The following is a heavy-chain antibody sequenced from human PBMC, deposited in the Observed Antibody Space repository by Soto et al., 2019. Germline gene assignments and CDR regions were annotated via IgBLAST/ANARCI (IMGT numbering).Heavy chain of an antibody. CDR2: INWNGGNT. V-gene: IGHV3-43*01. CDR3: AKLGSGHGNGDFDS. J-gene: IGHJ4*01. Sequence: EVQLVESGGAVVQPGGSLRLSCAASGFTFDDYTMHWVRQVPGKGLEWVSLINWNGGNTVYADSVKGRFTISRDNNNNSLYLQMSSLRTEDTAFYYCAKLGSGHGNGDFDSWGHGTLVTVSS. CDR1: GFTFDDYT. D-gene: IGHD6-19*01.